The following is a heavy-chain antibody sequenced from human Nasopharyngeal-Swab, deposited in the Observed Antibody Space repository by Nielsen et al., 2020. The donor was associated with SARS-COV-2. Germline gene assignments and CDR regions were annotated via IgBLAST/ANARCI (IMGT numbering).Heavy chain of an antibody. CDR3: ARNRPNYGMDV. CDR2: IYYTGST. D-gene: IGHD1-14*01. J-gene: IGHJ6*02. CDR1: GGSITGYY. Sequence: SETLSLTCTVSGGSITGYYWGWIRQPPGKGLEWIGNIYYTGSTKYNPSLKSRVTISIDASKYQFSLKLTSVTAADTAVYYCARNRPNYGMDVWGRGTTVTVS. V-gene: IGHV4-59*01.